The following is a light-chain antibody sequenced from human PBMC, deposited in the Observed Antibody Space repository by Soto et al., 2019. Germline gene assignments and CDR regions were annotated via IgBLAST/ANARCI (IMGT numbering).Light chain of an antibody. CDR3: PQYHSWPHT. J-gene: IGKJ2*01. CDR2: GAF. V-gene: IGKV3-15*01. Sequence: ETVLTQSPATLSVSPGERATFSCKASQSVTTNLAWYQQKPGQVPRLLIYGAFTRATGIPARFSGSGSGPDFTLSISSLQSAHLAIYPCPQYHSWPHTFGQGTKLEIK. CDR1: QSVTTN.